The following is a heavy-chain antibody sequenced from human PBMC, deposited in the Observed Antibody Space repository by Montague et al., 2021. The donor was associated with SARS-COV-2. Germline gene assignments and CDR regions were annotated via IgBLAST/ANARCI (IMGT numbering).Heavy chain of an antibody. D-gene: IGHD3-3*01. CDR2: IYYSGTT. J-gene: IGHJ3*02. Sequence: SETLSLTCTVSGGSISSYYWNWIRETPGKGLEWIVYIYYSGTTNYNPSLKSRVTISLDTPKNQFSLNLNSVTAADTAIYYCARDQAAKISFKGAFDIWGQGRMVTVSS. V-gene: IGHV4-59*01. CDR3: ARDQAAKISFKGAFDI. CDR1: GGSISSYY.